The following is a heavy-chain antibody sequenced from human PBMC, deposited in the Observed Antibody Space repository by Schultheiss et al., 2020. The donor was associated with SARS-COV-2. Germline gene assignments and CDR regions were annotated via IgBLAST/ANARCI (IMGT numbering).Heavy chain of an antibody. D-gene: IGHD3-9*01. CDR3: ASRNYDILTGYYSGDDY. Sequence: GGSLRLSCTASGFTFSSYWMTWVRQAPGKGLEWVANIKQDGSGKFYVDSVKGRFTLSRDNAKNSLYLQMNSLRAEDTAVYYCASRNYDILTGYYSGDDYWGQGTLVTVSS. CDR2: IKQDGSGK. V-gene: IGHV3-7*01. J-gene: IGHJ4*02. CDR1: GFTFSSYW.